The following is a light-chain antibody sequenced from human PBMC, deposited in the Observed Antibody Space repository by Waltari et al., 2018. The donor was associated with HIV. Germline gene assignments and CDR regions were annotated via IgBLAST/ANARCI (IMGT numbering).Light chain of an antibody. CDR2: QDS. V-gene: IGLV3-1*01. Sequence: SYELIQSPSVSVSPGQTASITCSGDTVGDTYACWYQQKSGQSPVLVIYQDSKRPSGIPERFSGSNSGNTATLTISGTQAMDEADYYCQAWDSRTVVFGGGTKLTVL. CDR3: QAWDSRTVV. J-gene: IGLJ2*01. CDR1: TVGDTY.